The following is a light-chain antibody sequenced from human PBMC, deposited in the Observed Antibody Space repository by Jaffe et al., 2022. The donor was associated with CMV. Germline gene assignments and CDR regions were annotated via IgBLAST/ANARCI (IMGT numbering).Light chain of an antibody. V-gene: IGKV1-39*01. CDR2: AAS. J-gene: IGKJ2*01. CDR3: QQSYSTLPYT. CDR1: RTITTY. Sequence: DIQMTQSPSSLSASVGDRVSITCRASRTITTYLNWYQLKPGSAPKLLIYAASTLQSGVPSRFSGSGSGTEFTLTISNLQPEDFATYFCQQSYSTLPYTFGQGTKLEIK.